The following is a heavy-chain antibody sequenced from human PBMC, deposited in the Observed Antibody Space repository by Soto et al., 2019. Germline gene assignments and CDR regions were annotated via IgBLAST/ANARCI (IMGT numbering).Heavy chain of an antibody. CDR2: MNPNSGNT. Sequence: ASVKVSCKASGYTFTSYDINWVRQATGQGLEWMGWMNPNSGNTGYAQKFQGRVTMTRNTSISTAYMELSSLRSEDTAVYYCARVNGDYPYYYYYMDVWGKGTTVTVSS. V-gene: IGHV1-8*01. CDR3: ARVNGDYPYYYYYMDV. J-gene: IGHJ6*03. CDR1: GYTFTSYD. D-gene: IGHD4-17*01.